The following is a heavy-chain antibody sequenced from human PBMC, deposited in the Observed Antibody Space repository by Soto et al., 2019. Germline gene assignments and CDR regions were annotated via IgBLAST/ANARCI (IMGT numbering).Heavy chain of an antibody. CDR2: IVVGSGNT. CDR1: GFTFTSSA. D-gene: IGHD2-8*01. J-gene: IGHJ6*02. V-gene: IGHV1-58*01. CDR3: ARGDSTDCSNGVCSFFYNHDMDV. Sequence: GASVKVSCKASGFTFTSSAVQWVRQARGQRLEWIGWIVVGSGNTNYAQKFQERVTITRDMSTSTAYMELSSLRSDDTAIYYCARGDSTDCSNGVCSFFYNHDMDVWGQGTTVTVSS.